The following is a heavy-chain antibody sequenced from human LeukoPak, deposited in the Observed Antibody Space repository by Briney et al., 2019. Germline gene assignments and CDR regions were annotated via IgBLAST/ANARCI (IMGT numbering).Heavy chain of an antibody. V-gene: IGHV3-30*01. Sequence: GRSLRLSCAASGFTFSSYAMHWVRHAPGKGLEWVAFISYDGSNKYYADSVKRRFTISRDNSKNTLYLQMNSRRAEDTAVYYCAREGYGSGSYYNLYSYSYYMDVWGKGNTVTVSS. CDR2: ISYDGSNK. J-gene: IGHJ6*03. CDR1: GFTFSSYA. CDR3: AREGYGSGSYYNLYSYSYYMDV. D-gene: IGHD3-10*01.